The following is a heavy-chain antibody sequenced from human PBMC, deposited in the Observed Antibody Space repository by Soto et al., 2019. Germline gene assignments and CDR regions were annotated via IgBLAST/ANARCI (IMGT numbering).Heavy chain of an antibody. D-gene: IGHD6-13*01. J-gene: IGHJ5*02. CDR1: GGSISSGGYY. V-gene: IGHV4-31*03. CDR3: ARGRSGRGSSWPYNWFDP. CDR2: IYYSGST. Sequence: SETLSLTCTVSGGSISSGGYYWSWIRQHPGKGLEWIGYIYYSGSTYYNPSLKSRVTISVDTSKNQFSLKLSSVTAADTAVYYCARGRSGRGSSWPYNWFDPWGQGTLVTVSS.